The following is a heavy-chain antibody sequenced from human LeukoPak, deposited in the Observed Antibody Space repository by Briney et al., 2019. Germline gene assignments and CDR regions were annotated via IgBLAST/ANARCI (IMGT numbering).Heavy chain of an antibody. D-gene: IGHD1-26*01. Sequence: GGSLRLSCAASGFTFSDHYMDWVRQAPGKGLEWVGRTRNKANSYTTEYAASVKGRFTISRDDSKNSLYLQMNGLKTEDTAVYYCARVGWELHYHYFDYWGQGTLVTVSS. J-gene: IGHJ4*02. V-gene: IGHV3-72*01. CDR3: ARVGWELHYHYFDY. CDR1: GFTFSDHY. CDR2: TRNKANSYTT.